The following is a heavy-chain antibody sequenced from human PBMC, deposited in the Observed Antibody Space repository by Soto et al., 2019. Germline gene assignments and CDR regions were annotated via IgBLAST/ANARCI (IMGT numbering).Heavy chain of an antibody. V-gene: IGHV4-59*01. D-gene: IGHD3-22*01. CDR2: IYYSGST. Sequence: SETLSLTCTVSGGSISSYYWSWIRQPPGKGLEWIGYIYYSGSTNYNPSLKSRVTISVDTSKNQFSLKLSSVTAADTAVYYCGRDSDSLYYYDSRGPHFDYWGQGTLVTVSS. CDR1: GGSISSYY. J-gene: IGHJ4*02. CDR3: GRDSDSLYYYDSRGPHFDY.